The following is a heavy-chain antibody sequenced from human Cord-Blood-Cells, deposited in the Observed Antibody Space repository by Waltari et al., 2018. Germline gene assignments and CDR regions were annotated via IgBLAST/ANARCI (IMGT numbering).Heavy chain of an antibody. V-gene: IGHV1-2*02. CDR1: GYTFTGYY. CDR2: TNPNRGGK. CDR3: ARSLTGYRNWFDP. J-gene: IGHJ5*02. D-gene: IGHD3-9*01. Sequence: QVQLVQSGAEVKKPVASVKVSCKASGYTFTGYYMHWVRQAPGQGLEWMGLTNPNRGGKNYAQKFQGRVTMTRDTSISTAYRELRRLRSDDTAVYYCARSLTGYRNWFDPWGQGTLVTVSS.